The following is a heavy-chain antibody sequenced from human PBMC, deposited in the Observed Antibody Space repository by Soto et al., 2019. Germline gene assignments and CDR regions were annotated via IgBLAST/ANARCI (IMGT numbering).Heavy chain of an antibody. V-gene: IGHV3-30*18. J-gene: IGHJ6*02. D-gene: IGHD1-26*01. CDR2: ISYDGSNK. Sequence: QVQLVESGGGVVQPGRSLRLSCAASGFTFSSYGMHWVRQAPGKGLEWVAVISYDGSNKYYADSVKGRFTISRDNSKNTLYLQMNSLRAEDTAVYYCAKRSDSGSYLYYYYGMHVWGQGTTVTVSS. CDR3: AKRSDSGSYLYYYYGMHV. CDR1: GFTFSSYG.